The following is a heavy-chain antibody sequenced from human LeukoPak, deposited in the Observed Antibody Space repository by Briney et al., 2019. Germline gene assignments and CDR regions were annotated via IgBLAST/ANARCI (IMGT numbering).Heavy chain of an antibody. D-gene: IGHD5-18*01. CDR3: AKVIRGYSYDLYFDY. CDR1: GFTFSSYG. Sequence: GGSLRLSCAASGFTFSSYGMHWVRQAPGKGLELVAFIRYDGSNKYYADSVKGRFTISRDNSKNTLNLQMNSLRAEDTAVYYCAKVIRGYSYDLYFDYWGQGTLVTVSS. J-gene: IGHJ4*02. V-gene: IGHV3-30*02. CDR2: IRYDGSNK.